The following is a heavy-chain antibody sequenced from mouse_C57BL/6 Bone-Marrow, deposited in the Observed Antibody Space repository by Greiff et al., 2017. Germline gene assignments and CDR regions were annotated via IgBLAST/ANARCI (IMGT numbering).Heavy chain of an antibody. Sequence: EVQLVESGGGLVKPGGSLKLSCAASGFTFSDYGMHWVRQAPEKGLEWVAYISSGSSTIYYAATVKGRFTISRDNAKNTLFLQMTSLRSEDTAMCDCARVDPSWFAYWGQGTLVTVSA. CDR1: GFTFSDYG. CDR2: ISSGSSTI. CDR3: ARVDPSWFAY. V-gene: IGHV5-17*01. J-gene: IGHJ3*01.